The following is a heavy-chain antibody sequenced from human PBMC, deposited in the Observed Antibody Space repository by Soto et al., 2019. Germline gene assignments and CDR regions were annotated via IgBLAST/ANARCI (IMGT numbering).Heavy chain of an antibody. V-gene: IGHV1-18*01. CDR2: ISAYNGNT. Sequence: QVPLVQSGAEVKKPGASVKVSCKASGYTFTSYGISWVRQAPGQGLEWMGWISAYNGNTNYAQKRQGRLTMTTDTSTSNAYMELRSLRPDDTEVYYCARWGRWGSSSSEGSLELLWFDPWGQGTLVTVSS. D-gene: IGHD6-6*01. CDR3: ARWGRWGSSSSEGSLELLWFDP. CDR1: GYTFTSYG. J-gene: IGHJ5*02.